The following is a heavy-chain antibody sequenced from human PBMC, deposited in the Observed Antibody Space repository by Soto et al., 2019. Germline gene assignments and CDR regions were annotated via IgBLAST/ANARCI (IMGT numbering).Heavy chain of an antibody. CDR1: GFTFSVYA. CDR3: ASLGVGDWANYYYYYGMDV. D-gene: IGHD2-21*02. J-gene: IGHJ6*02. CDR2: VTANGGST. Sequence: VGSLRLSCAATGFTFSVYAMTWVRQAPGKGLEWVSAVTANGGSTYSADSVKGRFTISRDNSKNTLFLQMNSLRAEDTAVYYCASLGVGDWANYYYYYGMDVWGQGTTVTVSS. V-gene: IGHV3-23*01.